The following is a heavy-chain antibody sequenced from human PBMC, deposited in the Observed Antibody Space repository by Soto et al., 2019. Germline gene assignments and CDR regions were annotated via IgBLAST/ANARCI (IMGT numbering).Heavy chain of an antibody. J-gene: IGHJ5*02. CDR3: ARDWTYYYDSSGYGRFDP. D-gene: IGHD3-22*01. V-gene: IGHV1-46*01. CDR1: GYTFTSYY. CDR2: INPSGGST. Sequence: ASVKVSCKASGYTFTSYYMHWVRQAPGQGLEWMGIINPSGGSTSYAQKFQGRVTMTRDTSTSTAYMELSSLRSEDTAVYYCARDWTYYYDSSGYGRFDPWGQGTLVTVSS.